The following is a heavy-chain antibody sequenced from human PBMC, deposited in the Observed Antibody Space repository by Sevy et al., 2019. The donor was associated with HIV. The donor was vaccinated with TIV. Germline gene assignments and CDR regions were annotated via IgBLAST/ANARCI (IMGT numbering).Heavy chain of an antibody. V-gene: IGHV3-23*01. J-gene: IGHJ4*02. Sequence: SLRLSCGASGFSISTHAMNWVRQAPGRGLEWISGISATDGSTHYADSVKGRFTISRDNSKNTVHLQMNSLRAEDTALYYCAAGGTAFLADLDFWGQGTLVTVSS. D-gene: IGHD5-18*01. CDR2: ISATDGST. CDR1: GFSISTHA. CDR3: AAGGTAFLADLDF.